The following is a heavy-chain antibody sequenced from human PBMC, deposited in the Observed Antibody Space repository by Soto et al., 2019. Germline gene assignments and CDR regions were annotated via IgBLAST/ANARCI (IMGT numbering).Heavy chain of an antibody. V-gene: IGHV3-30*18. J-gene: IGHJ4*02. Sequence: QVQLVESGGGVVQPGRSLRLSCAASGFTFSSYGMHWVRQAPGKGPEWVAVISYDGSNKYYADSVKGRFTISRDNSKNTLYLQMNSLRAEDTAVYYCAKDHRRWLQFLPPTFDYWGQGTLVTVSS. D-gene: IGHD5-12*01. CDR2: ISYDGSNK. CDR1: GFTFSSYG. CDR3: AKDHRRWLQFLPPTFDY.